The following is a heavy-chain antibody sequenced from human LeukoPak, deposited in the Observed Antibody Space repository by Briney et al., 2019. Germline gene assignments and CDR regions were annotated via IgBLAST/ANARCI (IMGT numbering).Heavy chain of an antibody. Sequence: SETLSLTCTVSGGSISSYYWSWIRQPPGKGLEWIGYIYYSGSTNYNPSLKSRVTISVDTSKNQFSLKLSSVTAADTAVYYCASCRLSYYYYMDVWGKGTTVTISS. CDR2: IYYSGST. CDR1: GGSISSYY. V-gene: IGHV4-59*12. J-gene: IGHJ6*03. CDR3: ASCRLSYYYYMDV.